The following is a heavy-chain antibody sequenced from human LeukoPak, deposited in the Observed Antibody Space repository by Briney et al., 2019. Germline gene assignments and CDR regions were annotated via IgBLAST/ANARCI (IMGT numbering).Heavy chain of an antibody. CDR1: GFTFSSYW. CDR3: ARDPPPSRPFYHYYGMDV. V-gene: IGHV3-7*03. Sequence: GGSLRLSCAASGFTFSSYWMSWVRQAPGKGLEWVANIKQDGSEKYYVDSVKGRFTISRDNAKNSLYLQMNSLRAEDTAVYYCARDPPPSRPFYHYYGMDVWGKGTTVTVSS. CDR2: IKQDGSEK. J-gene: IGHJ6*04.